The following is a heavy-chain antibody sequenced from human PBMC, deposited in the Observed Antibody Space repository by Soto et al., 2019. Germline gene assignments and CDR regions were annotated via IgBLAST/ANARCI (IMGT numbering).Heavy chain of an antibody. J-gene: IGHJ4*02. CDR1: GYTFTNYA. V-gene: IGHV1-3*01. CDR3: ARDRGDSFPYFDS. CDR2: SIAGNGNT. D-gene: IGHD2-21*02. Sequence: QVQLVQSGAEVKKPGASVKVSCKASGYTFTNYAMHWVRQAPGQRLEWMGWSIAGNGNTKYSQNFQGRVTITGDTSASTAYMELSSLRSEDTAVYYCARDRGDSFPYFDSWGQGTLVTVSS.